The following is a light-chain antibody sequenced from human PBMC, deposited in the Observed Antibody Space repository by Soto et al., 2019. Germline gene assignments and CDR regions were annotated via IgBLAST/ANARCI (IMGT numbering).Light chain of an antibody. CDR1: SSDVGAYDH. Sequence: QSALTQPRSVSGSPGQSVTISCTGTSSDVGAYDHVSWYQQHPGKAPKLMIHDVNQRPSGVPDRLSGSKSGNTASLTISGLQADDEADYYCCSFAAMSGDVFGTGTKLTVL. CDR3: CSFAAMSGDV. CDR2: DVN. J-gene: IGLJ1*01. V-gene: IGLV2-11*01.